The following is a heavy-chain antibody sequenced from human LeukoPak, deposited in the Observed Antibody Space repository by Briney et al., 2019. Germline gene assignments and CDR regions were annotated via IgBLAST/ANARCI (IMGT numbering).Heavy chain of an antibody. CDR1: GFTFTKYW. D-gene: IGHD1-1*01. V-gene: IGHV3-74*01. Sequence: GGSLRLSCAASGFTFTKYWMHWVRQAPGKGPVWVARINSDGSSTSYADSVKGRFTISRDNAKNTLYLQMNGLRAEDTAVYYCTDLSTGDAFDIWGQGAMITVSS. CDR3: TDLSTGDAFDI. J-gene: IGHJ3*02. CDR2: INSDGSST.